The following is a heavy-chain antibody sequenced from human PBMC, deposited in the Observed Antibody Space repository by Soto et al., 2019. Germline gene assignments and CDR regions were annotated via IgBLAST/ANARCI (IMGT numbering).Heavy chain of an antibody. J-gene: IGHJ5*02. CDR3: ARGIESKAAAPPFDP. CDR1: GYTFTASA. V-gene: IGHV1-3*01. CDR2: INPDKGNT. Sequence: ASVKVSCKASGYTFTASALHWVRQGPGQRLEWMGWINPDKGNTKYSQNFQGRVTFTRDTSASTAYMELSNLRSEDTAEYYCARGIESKAAAPPFDPWGQGSLVTVSS. D-gene: IGHD6-13*01.